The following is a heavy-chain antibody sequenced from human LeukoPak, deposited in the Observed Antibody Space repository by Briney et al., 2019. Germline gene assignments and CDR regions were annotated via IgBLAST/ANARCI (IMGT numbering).Heavy chain of an antibody. CDR1: GYTFTGYY. Sequence: ASVKVSCKASGYTFTGYYMHWVRQAPGQGLEWMGWINPNSGGTNYAQKFQGRVTMTRDTSISTAYMELSRLRSDDTAVYYCARDRRCSGGSCSRYYYYMDVWGKGTTVTVSS. CDR2: INPNSGGT. J-gene: IGHJ6*03. D-gene: IGHD2-15*01. CDR3: ARDRRCSGGSCSRYYYYMDV. V-gene: IGHV1-2*02.